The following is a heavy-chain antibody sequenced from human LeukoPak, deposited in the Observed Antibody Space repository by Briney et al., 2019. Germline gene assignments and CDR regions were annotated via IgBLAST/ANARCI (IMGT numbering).Heavy chain of an antibody. J-gene: IGHJ4*02. V-gene: IGHV4-34*01. CDR3: ARVVVRGSGPVY. CDR2: INHSGST. D-gene: IGHD3-10*01. Sequence: SETLSLTCAVYGGSFSGYYWSWIRQPPGKGLEWIGEINHSGSTNYNPSLKSRVTISVDTSKNQFSLKLSSVTAADTAVYYCARVVVRGSGPVYWGQGTLVTVSS. CDR1: GGSFSGYY.